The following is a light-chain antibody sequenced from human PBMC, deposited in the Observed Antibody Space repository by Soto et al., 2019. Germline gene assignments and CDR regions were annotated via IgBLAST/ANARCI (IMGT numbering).Light chain of an antibody. Sequence: DIQLTQSPSFLSASVGDRVTITCRASQDISSYLAWYQQKPGEAPKLLIYAASTLQSGVPSRFSGSGSGTEFTLTISSLQPEDFATYYCQHLNTYPLTFGQGTRLEIK. CDR2: AAS. CDR3: QHLNTYPLT. J-gene: IGKJ5*01. V-gene: IGKV1-9*01. CDR1: QDISSY.